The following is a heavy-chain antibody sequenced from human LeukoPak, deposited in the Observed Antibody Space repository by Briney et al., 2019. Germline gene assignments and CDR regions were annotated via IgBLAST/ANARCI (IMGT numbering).Heavy chain of an antibody. Sequence: PGGSLRLSCAASGFTVSSNYMSWVRQAPGKGLEWVSVIYSGGSTCYADSVKGRFTISRDNSKNTLYLQMNSLRAEDTAVYYCARDSAYGSGSYDYWGQGTLVTVSS. CDR1: GFTVSSNY. D-gene: IGHD3-10*01. CDR2: IYSGGST. V-gene: IGHV3-53*01. J-gene: IGHJ4*02. CDR3: ARDSAYGSGSYDY.